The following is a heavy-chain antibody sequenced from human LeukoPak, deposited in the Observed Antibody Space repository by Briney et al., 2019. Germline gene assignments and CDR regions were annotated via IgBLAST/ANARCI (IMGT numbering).Heavy chain of an antibody. D-gene: IGHD4-23*01. J-gene: IGHJ3*02. CDR3: ARGVTTVVGFAAFDI. Sequence: SETLSLTCAVSGGSISSGGYSWSWIRQPPGKGLEWIGYIYHSGSTYYNPSLKSRVTISVDRSKNQFSLKLSSVTAADTAVYYCARGVTTVVGFAAFDIWGQGTMVTVSS. CDR2: IYHSGST. V-gene: IGHV4-30-2*01. CDR1: GGSISSGGYS.